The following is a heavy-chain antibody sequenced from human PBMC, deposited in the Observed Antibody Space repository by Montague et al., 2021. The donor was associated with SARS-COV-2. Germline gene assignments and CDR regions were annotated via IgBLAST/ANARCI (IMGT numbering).Heavy chain of an antibody. CDR3: ARRVGQWLPRYQYYFDY. Sequence: LSLTCTVSGGSISSSSYYWGWIRQPPGKGLEWIGSIYYSGSTYYNPSLKSRVTISVDTSKNQFSLKLSSVTAADTAVYYCARRVGQWLPRYQYYFDYWGQGTLVTVSS. CDR2: IYYSGST. J-gene: IGHJ4*02. D-gene: IGHD6-19*01. CDR1: GGSISSSSYY. V-gene: IGHV4-39*01.